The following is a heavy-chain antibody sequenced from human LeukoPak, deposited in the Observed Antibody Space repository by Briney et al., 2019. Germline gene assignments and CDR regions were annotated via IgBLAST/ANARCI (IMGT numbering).Heavy chain of an antibody. CDR3: ARGRGGDGNSQDAFDI. CDR2: INPNSGGT. D-gene: IGHD5-24*01. Sequence: GASVKVSCKASGYTFTGYYMHWVRQAPGQGLEWMGWINPNSGGTNYAQKFQGRVTMTRDTSISTAYMELSRLRSDDTAVYYCARGRGGDGNSQDAFDIWGQGTMVTVSS. V-gene: IGHV1-2*02. CDR1: GYTFTGYY. J-gene: IGHJ3*02.